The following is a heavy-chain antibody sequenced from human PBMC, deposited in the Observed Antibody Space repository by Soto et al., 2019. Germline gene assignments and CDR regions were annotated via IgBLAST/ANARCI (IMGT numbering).Heavy chain of an antibody. CDR3: TTEISGYYYDSSGYYFDY. Sequence: PGGSLRLSCAASGFTFSNAWMNWVRQAPGKGLEWVGRIKSKTDGGTTDYAAPVKGRFTISRDDSKNTLYLQMNSLKTEDTAVYYCTTEISGYYYDSSGYYFDYWGQGTLVTVSS. J-gene: IGHJ4*02. D-gene: IGHD3-22*01. CDR1: GFTFSNAW. V-gene: IGHV3-15*07. CDR2: IKSKTDGGTT.